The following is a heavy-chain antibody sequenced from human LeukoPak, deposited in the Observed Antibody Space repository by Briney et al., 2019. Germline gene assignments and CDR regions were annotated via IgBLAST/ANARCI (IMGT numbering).Heavy chain of an antibody. J-gene: IGHJ4*02. V-gene: IGHV4-59*01. CDR1: GGSISSYY. D-gene: IGHD6-6*01. Sequence: SETLSLTCTVSGGSISSYYWSWIRQPPGKGLEWIGYIYYSGSTNYNPSLKSRVTIPVDTSKNQFSLKLSSVTAADTAVYYCARSGIAARPATGPFDYWGQGTLVTVSS. CDR3: ARSGIAARPATGPFDY. CDR2: IYYSGST.